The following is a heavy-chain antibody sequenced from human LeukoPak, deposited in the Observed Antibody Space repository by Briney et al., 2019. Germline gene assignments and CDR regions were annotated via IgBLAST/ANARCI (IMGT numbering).Heavy chain of an antibody. J-gene: IGHJ4*02. Sequence: GGSLRLSCAASGFTFTSYAFHWVRQAPGKGLEWVTVISHDDKNRYYADSVKGRFTISRDNSKDTVYLQMNSLRVEDTAVYFCVRDRDTSGWLYWGQGTLVTVSS. D-gene: IGHD6-19*01. CDR1: GFTFTSYA. CDR3: VRDRDTSGWLY. V-gene: IGHV3-30*04. CDR2: ISHDDKNR.